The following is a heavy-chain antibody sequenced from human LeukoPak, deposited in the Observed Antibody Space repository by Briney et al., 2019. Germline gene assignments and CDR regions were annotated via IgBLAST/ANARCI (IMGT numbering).Heavy chain of an antibody. Sequence: SETLSLTCAVYGGSFSGYYWSWIRQPPGKGLEWIGEINHSGSTNYNPSLKSRVTISVDTSKNQFSLKLSSVTAADTAVYYCARWRKKDIVVVVAARKSTTYDAFDIWGQGTMVTVPS. CDR2: INHSGST. CDR1: GGSFSGYY. CDR3: ARWRKKDIVVVVAARKSTTYDAFDI. J-gene: IGHJ3*02. D-gene: IGHD2-15*01. V-gene: IGHV4-34*01.